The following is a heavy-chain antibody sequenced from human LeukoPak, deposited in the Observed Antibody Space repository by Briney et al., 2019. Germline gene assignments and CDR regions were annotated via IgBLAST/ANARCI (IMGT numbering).Heavy chain of an antibody. J-gene: IGHJ3*02. D-gene: IGHD2-2*01. CDR2: ISGSGGST. CDR1: GFTFNNYA. Sequence: GGSLRLSCAASGFTFNNYAMSWVRQAPGQGLEWVSAISGSGGSTYYADPVKGRFTISRDNSNNTLYLQMNSLRAEDTAGYYCAGGYCSSTSCRPDAFDIWGQGTMVTVSS. CDR3: AGGYCSSTSCRPDAFDI. V-gene: IGHV3-23*01.